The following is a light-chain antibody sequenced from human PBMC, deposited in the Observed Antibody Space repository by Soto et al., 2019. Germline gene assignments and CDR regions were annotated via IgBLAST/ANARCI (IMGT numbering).Light chain of an antibody. J-gene: IGKJ1*01. V-gene: IGKV1-5*01. CDR1: QSISTW. CDR3: QQYESYSWT. CDR2: DAS. Sequence: DTQMTQSPSTLSASIGDRVTITCRASQSISTWLAWYQRKPGRAPNLLIYDASSLQSGVPSRFSGSGSGTEFTLTISSLQPDDSATYYCQQYESYSWTFGQGTKVDIK.